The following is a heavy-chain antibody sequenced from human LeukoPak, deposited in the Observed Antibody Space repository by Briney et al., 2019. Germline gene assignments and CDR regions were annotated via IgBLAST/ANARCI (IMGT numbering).Heavy chain of an antibody. J-gene: IGHJ6*02. V-gene: IGHV4-59*01. CDR2: IYYSGST. Sequence: RPSETLSLTCTVSGGSISSYYWSWIRQPPGKGLEWIGYIYYSGSTNYNPSLKSRVTISVDTSKNQFSLKLSSVTAADTAVYYCAGVSGGDYYYGMDVWGQGTTVTVSS. CDR3: AGVSGGDYYYGMDV. D-gene: IGHD1-26*01. CDR1: GGSISSYY.